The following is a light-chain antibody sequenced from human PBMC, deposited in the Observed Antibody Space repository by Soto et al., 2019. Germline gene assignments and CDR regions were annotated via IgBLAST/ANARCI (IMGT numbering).Light chain of an antibody. V-gene: IGLV2-8*01. CDR3: AAWDDSLSGRWV. CDR2: DVT. CDR1: SSDIGGYDY. J-gene: IGLJ3*02. Sequence: QSALTQPPSASGSPGQSVTISCTGTSSDIGGYDYVSWHQQYPGKAPKLMIYDVTKRPSGVPDRFSGSKSGTSASLAISGLRSEDEADYYCAAWDDSLSGRWVFGGGTQLTVL.